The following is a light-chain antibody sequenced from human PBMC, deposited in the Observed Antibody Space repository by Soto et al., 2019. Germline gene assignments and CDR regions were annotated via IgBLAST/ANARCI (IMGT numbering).Light chain of an antibody. V-gene: IGKV3-20*01. J-gene: IGKJ4*01. CDR2: GAS. CDR1: QSVSTNY. CDR3: QQYGSSPLT. Sequence: TQVRGSLALSPGERSPLSRGASQSVSTNYVAWYQQKPGQAPRLLIYGASIRATGIPDRFSVSGSGTDFTLTINRLEPEDFAVYYCQQYGSSPLTVGGGTKVDIK.